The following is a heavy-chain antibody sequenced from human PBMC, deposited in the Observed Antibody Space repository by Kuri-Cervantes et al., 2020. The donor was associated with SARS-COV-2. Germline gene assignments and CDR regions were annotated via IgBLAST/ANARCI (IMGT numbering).Heavy chain of an antibody. CDR3: ARHYTYYYDAD. Sequence: KVSCKGSGYSFTSYWISWVRQMPGKGLEWMGRIDPSDSYTNYSPSFQGHVTISADKSISTAYPQWSSLKASDTAMYYCARHYTYYYDADWGQGTLVTVSS. V-gene: IGHV5-10-1*01. D-gene: IGHD3-22*01. J-gene: IGHJ4*02. CDR2: IDPSDSYT. CDR1: GYSFTSYW.